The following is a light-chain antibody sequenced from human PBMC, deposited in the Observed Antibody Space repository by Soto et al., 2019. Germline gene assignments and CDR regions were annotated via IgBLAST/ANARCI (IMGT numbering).Light chain of an antibody. Sequence: IQLTQSPTTLPASVGDRVTLTCRASESISNWLAWYQQRPGTAPKLLIYHASILETAVPSRFSGNGSGTEFTLTISSLQTGDFATYYCKQYRTYSFGPGPKADIK. V-gene: IGKV1-5*01. CDR2: HAS. J-gene: IGKJ1*01. CDR1: ESISNW. CDR3: KQYRTYS.